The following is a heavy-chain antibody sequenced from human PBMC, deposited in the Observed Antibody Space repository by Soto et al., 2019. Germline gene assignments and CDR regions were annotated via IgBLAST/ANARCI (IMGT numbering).Heavy chain of an antibody. V-gene: IGHV4-59*01. CDR3: ARGLKGMSGREYYFDY. J-gene: IGHJ4*02. D-gene: IGHD3-10*01. CDR2: IYYSGST. CDR1: GGSISSYY. Sequence: PSETLSLTCTVSGGSISSYYWSWIRQPPGKGLEWIGYIYYSGSTNYNPSLKSRVTISVDTSKNQFSLKLSSVTAADTAVYYCARGLKGMSGREYYFDYWGQGTLVTVSS.